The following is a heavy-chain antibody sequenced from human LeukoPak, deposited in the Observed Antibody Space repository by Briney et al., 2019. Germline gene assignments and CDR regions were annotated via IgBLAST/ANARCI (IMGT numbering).Heavy chain of an antibody. CDR2: IYTSGIT. CDR1: GVAINSYY. V-gene: IGHV4-4*07. J-gene: IGHJ5*02. CDR3: ARVEDSECWFDP. Sequence: SETLSLTCTVSGVAINSYYWSWIRQPAGKGLEWIGHIYTSGITNYSPSLKSRVTMSVDTSKNQFSLKLSSVTAADTAVYYCARVEDSECWFDPWGQGTLVTVSS. D-gene: IGHD2/OR15-2a*01.